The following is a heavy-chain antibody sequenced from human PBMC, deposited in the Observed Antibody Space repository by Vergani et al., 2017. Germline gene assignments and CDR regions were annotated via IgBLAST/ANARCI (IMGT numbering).Heavy chain of an antibody. CDR2: ISASGAPT. V-gene: IGHV3-23*01. CDR1: GFIFSTYA. CDR3: ESAYGRYDWFDY. J-gene: IGHJ4*01. D-gene: IGHD1-20*01. Sequence: EVQLLESGGDLVQPGGSLRLSCTASGFIFSTYAMSGVRQAPGRGLEWVSGISASGAPTYYADSVKGRVTISRDNSKNTLYLQMNSLRVEDTAVYYCESAYGRYDWFDYWGQRTLVTFSS.